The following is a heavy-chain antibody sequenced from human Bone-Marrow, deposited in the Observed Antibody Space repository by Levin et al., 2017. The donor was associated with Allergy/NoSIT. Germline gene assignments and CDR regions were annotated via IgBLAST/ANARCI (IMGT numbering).Heavy chain of an antibody. CDR1: GFTVSSHY. D-gene: IGHD2-2*01. V-gene: IGHV3-53*01. Sequence: GESLKISCAASGFTVSSHYMNWVRQAPGKGLEWVSVIYSGGSTYYADSVKGRFTISRDNSKNTLYLQMNSLRAEDTAVYYCARGEGVIPAAGGAFDIWGQGTMVTVSS. CDR2: IYSGGST. CDR3: ARGEGVIPAAGGAFDI. J-gene: IGHJ3*02.